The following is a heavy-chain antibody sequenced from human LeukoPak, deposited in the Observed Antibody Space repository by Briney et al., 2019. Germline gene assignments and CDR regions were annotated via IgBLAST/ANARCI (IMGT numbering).Heavy chain of an antibody. J-gene: IGHJ2*01. CDR2: IYYSGST. D-gene: IGHD3-10*01. CDR1: GGSISSGDYY. V-gene: IGHV4-30-4*01. Sequence: SQTLSLTCTVSGGSISSGDYYWSWIRQPPGKGLEWIGYIYYSGSTYYNPPLKSRVTISIDTSKNQFSLKLSSVTAADTAVYYCARESSESGRYFDLWGRGTLVTVSS. CDR3: ARESSESGRYFDL.